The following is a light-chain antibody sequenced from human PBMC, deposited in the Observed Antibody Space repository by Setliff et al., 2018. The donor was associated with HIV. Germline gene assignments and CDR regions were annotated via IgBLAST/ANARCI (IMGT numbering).Light chain of an antibody. CDR2: GNS. Sequence: QSVLTQPPSVSGAPGQRVNISCTGSSSNIGPGYDVHWYQQVPGTAPKLLIYGNSNRPSGVPERFSASKSGTSASLTITGLQAEDEGDYYCQSYDSTLSGFYVFGTGTKVTVL. J-gene: IGLJ1*01. CDR1: SSNIGPGYD. CDR3: QSYDSTLSGFYV. V-gene: IGLV1-40*01.